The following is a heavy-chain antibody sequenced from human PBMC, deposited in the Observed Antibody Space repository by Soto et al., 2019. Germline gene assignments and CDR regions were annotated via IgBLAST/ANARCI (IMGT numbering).Heavy chain of an antibody. CDR1: GGSISSSGYY. V-gene: IGHV4-61*05. J-gene: IGHJ3*02. Sequence: PSETLSLTCTVSGGSISSSGYYWGWIRQPPGKGLEWIGFIYYGGSTNYNPSLKSRVTILIDRSKNQFSLRLTSVTAADTAVYYCARLTCSNTRCLKLNGFDIWGQGTMVTVSS. CDR3: ARLTCSNTRCLKLNGFDI. D-gene: IGHD3-3*01. CDR2: IYYGGST.